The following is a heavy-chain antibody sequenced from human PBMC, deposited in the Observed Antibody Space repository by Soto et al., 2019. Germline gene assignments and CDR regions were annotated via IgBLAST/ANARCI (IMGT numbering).Heavy chain of an antibody. CDR1: GYSFTDYW. CDR3: ARSVEPGIAAAADY. CDR2: IYPDDSDT. V-gene: IGHV5-51*01. Sequence: GESLKISCKGSGYSFTDYWIAWVRQLPGKGLEWMGIIYPDDSDTTYSPSFQGQVTISADKSISTAYLQWSSLKASDTAMYYCARSVEPGIAAAADYWGQGTLVTVSS. D-gene: IGHD6-13*01. J-gene: IGHJ4*02.